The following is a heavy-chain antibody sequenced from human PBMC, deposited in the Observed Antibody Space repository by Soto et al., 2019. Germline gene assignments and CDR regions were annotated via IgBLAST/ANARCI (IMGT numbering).Heavy chain of an antibody. CDR2: IIPIFGTA. CDR1: GGTFSSYA. J-gene: IGHJ5*02. Sequence: QVQLVQSGAEVKKPGSSVKVSCKASGGTFSSYAISWVRQAPGQGLEWMGGIIPIFGTANYAQKFQGRVTITADESTSTAYMELSSLRSEDTAVYYCASQMGSGYPFPVGWFDLWGQGTLVTVSS. V-gene: IGHV1-69*12. CDR3: ASQMGSGYPFPVGWFDL. D-gene: IGHD6-19*01.